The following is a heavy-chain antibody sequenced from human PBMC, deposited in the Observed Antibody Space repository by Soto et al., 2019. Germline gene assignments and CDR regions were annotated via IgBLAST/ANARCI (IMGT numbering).Heavy chain of an antibody. Sequence: SETLSLTCTVSGASISRGDYYWNWIRQSPGKGLEWIGNTYNNGRPNYNPSLKSRVTISGDSSKNQFSLKLRSLSAADTAVYYCARGGVYDFWSGLFDWGAGTLVTVSS. D-gene: IGHD3-3*01. CDR3: ARGGVYDFWSGLFD. CDR2: TYNNGRP. J-gene: IGHJ4*02. CDR1: GASISRGDYY. V-gene: IGHV4-30-4*01.